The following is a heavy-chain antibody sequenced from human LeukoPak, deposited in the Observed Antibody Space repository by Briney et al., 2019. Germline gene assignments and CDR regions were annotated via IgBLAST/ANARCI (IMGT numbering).Heavy chain of an antibody. CDR3: AKAGGIVVAKYYFDY. CDR1: GFTFSSYA. Sequence: GGSLRLSCAASGFTFSSYAMSWVRQAPGKGLEWVSAIGGSGGSTYYADSVKGRFTISRDNSKNTLYLQMNSLRAEDTAVYYCAKAGGIVVAKYYFDYWGQGTLVTVSS. CDR2: IGGSGGST. J-gene: IGHJ4*02. D-gene: IGHD3-22*01. V-gene: IGHV3-23*01.